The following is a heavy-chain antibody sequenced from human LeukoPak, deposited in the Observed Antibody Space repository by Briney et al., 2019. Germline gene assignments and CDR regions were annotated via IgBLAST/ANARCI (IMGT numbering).Heavy chain of an antibody. V-gene: IGHV4-34*01. J-gene: IGHJ6*03. D-gene: IGHD6-13*01. CDR3: ARASLLYPTLSIAAAECYYYYMDV. CDR2: INHSGST. CDR1: GGSFSGYY. Sequence: SETLSLTCGVYGGSFSGYYWSWIRQPPAKGLEWIGEINHSGSTNYNPSLKSRGTISVDTSKNQCSLKLSSVTAADTAVYYCARASLLYPTLSIAAAECYYYYMDVWGKGTTVTVSS.